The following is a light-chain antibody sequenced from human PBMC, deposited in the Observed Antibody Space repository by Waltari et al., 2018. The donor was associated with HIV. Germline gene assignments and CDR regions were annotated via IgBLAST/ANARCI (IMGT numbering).Light chain of an antibody. CDR1: QTVTSNS. CDR3: HQYGRSPA. Sequence: IVLTQSPGTLSLSPGESATLSCRASQTVTSNSLVWYQQTPGQAPRLLIYGASSRAAGIPDRFSGSGSGTDFTLTISRLEPEDFAVYYCHQYGRSPAFGQGTKVEIK. CDR2: GAS. V-gene: IGKV3-20*01. J-gene: IGKJ1*01.